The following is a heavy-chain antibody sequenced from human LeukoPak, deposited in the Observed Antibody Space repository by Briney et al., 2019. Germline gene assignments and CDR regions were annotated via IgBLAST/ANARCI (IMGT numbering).Heavy chain of an antibody. CDR1: GVIVNSNF. CDR3: ARGPSLYSSGWYQPQGYFDY. D-gene: IGHD6-19*01. Sequence: GGSLRLSCAASGVIVNSNFMTWVRQAPGKGLEWVSVIYSGGSTYYADSVKGRFTISRHNSKNTLYLQMNSLRAEDTAVYYCARGPSLYSSGWYQPQGYFDYWGQGTLVTVSS. V-gene: IGHV3-53*04. J-gene: IGHJ4*02. CDR2: IYSGGST.